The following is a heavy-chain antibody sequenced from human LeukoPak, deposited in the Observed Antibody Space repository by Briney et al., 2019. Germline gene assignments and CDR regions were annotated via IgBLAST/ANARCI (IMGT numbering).Heavy chain of an antibody. Sequence: GGSLRLSCAASGFTVSSNYMSWVRQAPGKGLEWVSVIYIGGSTYYADSVKGRFTVSRDNSKNTLYLQMNSLRAEDTAVYYCARARYCSGGSCYHGAFDIWGQGTMVTVSS. V-gene: IGHV3-53*01. J-gene: IGHJ3*02. CDR3: ARARYCSGGSCYHGAFDI. CDR2: IYIGGST. CDR1: GFTVSSNY. D-gene: IGHD2-15*01.